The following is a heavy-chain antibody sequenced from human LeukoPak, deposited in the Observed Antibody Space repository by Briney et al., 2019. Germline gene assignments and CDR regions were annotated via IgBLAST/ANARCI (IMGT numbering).Heavy chain of an antibody. CDR3: AVGSYDSSETGEYFQH. Sequence: GGSLRLSCAASGFTFSDYYMSWIRQAPGRGLEWVSYISSSGSTIYYADSVKGRFTISRDNAKNSLYLQMNSLRAEDTAVYYCAVGSYDSSETGEYFQHWGQGTLVTVSS. J-gene: IGHJ1*01. CDR1: GFTFSDYY. CDR2: ISSSGSTI. D-gene: IGHD3-22*01. V-gene: IGHV3-11*01.